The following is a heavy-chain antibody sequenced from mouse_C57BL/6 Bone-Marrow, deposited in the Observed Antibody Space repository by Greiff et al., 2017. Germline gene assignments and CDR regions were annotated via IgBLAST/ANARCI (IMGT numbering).Heavy chain of an antibody. CDR2: ISSGSSTI. D-gene: IGHD2-4*01. J-gene: IGHJ3*01. V-gene: IGHV5-17*01. CDR3: ARSYDYAWFAY. Sequence: EVKLVESGGGLVKPGGSLKLSCAASGFTFSDYGMHWVRQAPEKGLEWVAYISSGSSTIYYADTVKGRFTISRDNAKNTLFLQMTSLRSEDTAMYYCARSYDYAWFAYWGQGTLVTVSA. CDR1: GFTFSDYG.